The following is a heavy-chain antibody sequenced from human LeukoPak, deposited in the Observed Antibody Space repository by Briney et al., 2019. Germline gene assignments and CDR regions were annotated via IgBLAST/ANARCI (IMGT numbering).Heavy chain of an antibody. CDR3: ATRKLGNDY. D-gene: IGHD7-27*01. Sequence: SETLSLTCTVSGGSVSNYYWSWIGQSPGKGLEWIGYIYYTETSYNPSLKSRVTISADTSKNQFSLKLYSVTAADTAVYYCATRKLGNDYWGQGTLVTVSS. CDR1: GGSVSNYY. V-gene: IGHV4-59*02. CDR2: IYYTET. J-gene: IGHJ4*02.